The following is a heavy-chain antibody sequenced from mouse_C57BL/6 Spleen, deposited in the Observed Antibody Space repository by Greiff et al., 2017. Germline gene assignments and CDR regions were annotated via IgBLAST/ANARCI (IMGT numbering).Heavy chain of an antibody. D-gene: IGHD1-1*01. V-gene: IGHV1-66*01. CDR1: GYSFTSYY. Sequence: VQLQQSGPELVKPGASVKISCKASGYSFTSYYIHWVKQRPGQGLEWIGWIYPGSGNTKYNEKFKGKATLTADTSSSTAYMQLSSLTSEDSAVYYCARPFTTVVATFPPDYWGQGTTLTVSS. CDR3: ARPFTTVVATFPPDY. J-gene: IGHJ2*01. CDR2: IYPGSGNT.